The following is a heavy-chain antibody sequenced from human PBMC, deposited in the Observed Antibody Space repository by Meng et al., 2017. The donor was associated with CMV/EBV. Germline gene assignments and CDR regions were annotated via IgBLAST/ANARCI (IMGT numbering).Heavy chain of an antibody. V-gene: IGHV6-1*01. CDR1: GDSVSSNSAA. J-gene: IGHJ4*02. Sequence: SQTLSLTCAISGDSVSSNSAAWNWIRQSPSRGLEWLGRTYYRSKWYNDYAVSVKSRITLNPDTSKNQFSLQLNSVTPEDTAVYYCAREAPIGITIFGVVINPLDYWGQGTLVTVSS. CDR2: TYYRSKWYN. CDR3: AREAPIGITIFGVVINPLDY. D-gene: IGHD3-3*01.